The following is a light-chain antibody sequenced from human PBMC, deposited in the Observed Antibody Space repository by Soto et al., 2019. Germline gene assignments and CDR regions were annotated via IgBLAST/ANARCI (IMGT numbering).Light chain of an antibody. V-gene: IGKV1-39*01. CDR3: QQSYSSTWT. CDR2: ATS. Sequence: DIQMTQSPSSLSASVGDRVTITCRPSQSISTFLNWYQQKPGTAPKLLMHATSILQSGVPSRFSGSGSGTEFTLTISSLQPEDFATYYCQQSYSSTWTFGQGTKVDI. J-gene: IGKJ1*01. CDR1: QSISTF.